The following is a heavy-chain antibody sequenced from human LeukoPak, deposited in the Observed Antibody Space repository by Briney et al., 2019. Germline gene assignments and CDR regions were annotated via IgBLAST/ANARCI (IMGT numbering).Heavy chain of an antibody. D-gene: IGHD4-17*01. CDR2: ISYDGSNK. J-gene: IGHJ3*02. V-gene: IGHV3-30-3*01. CDR1: GFTFSSYA. Sequence: GGSLRLSCAASGFTFSSYAMHWVRQAPGKGLEWVAVISYDGSNKYYADSVKGRFTISRDNSKNTLYLQMNSLRAEDTAVYYCARDYSTVTTDSDAFDIWGQGTMVTVSS. CDR3: ARDYSTVTTDSDAFDI.